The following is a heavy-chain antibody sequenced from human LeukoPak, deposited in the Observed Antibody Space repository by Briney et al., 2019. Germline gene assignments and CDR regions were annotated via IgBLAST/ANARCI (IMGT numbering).Heavy chain of an antibody. J-gene: IGHJ4*02. Sequence: PGGSLRLSCAASGFTFSNAWLSWVRQAPGKGLEWVGRINSKTDGGTTDHAAPVKGRFTISRDDSENTLYLQMNSMKTEDTAVYYFTTAYDDRTGDYLDNWGQGTLVTVSS. D-gene: IGHD3-22*01. CDR2: INSKTDGGTT. V-gene: IGHV3-15*01. CDR1: GFTFSNAW. CDR3: TTAYDDRTGDYLDN.